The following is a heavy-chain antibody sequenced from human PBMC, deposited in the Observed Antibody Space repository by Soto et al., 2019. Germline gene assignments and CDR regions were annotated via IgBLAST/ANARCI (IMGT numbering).Heavy chain of an antibody. J-gene: IGHJ4*02. CDR2: IKEDGSEK. CDR1: GFTFSSYW. Sequence: EVQLVESGGGLVQPGGSLRLSCVASGFTFSSYWMSWVRQAPGKGLEWVANIKEDGSEKYYVDSVKGRFTISRDHAENSLYLQMNSLRAEDTAVYYCARADYYGSGGDYWGQGTLVTVSS. V-gene: IGHV3-7*01. D-gene: IGHD3-10*01. CDR3: ARADYYGSGGDY.